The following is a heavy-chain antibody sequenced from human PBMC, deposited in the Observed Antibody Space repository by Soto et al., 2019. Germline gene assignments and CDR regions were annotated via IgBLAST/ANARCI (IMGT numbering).Heavy chain of an antibody. D-gene: IGHD6-6*01. CDR2: INHSGST. V-gene: IGHV4-34*01. CDR3: ARGYYFIAGPYSSSSTYYYYMDV. J-gene: IGHJ6*03. CDR1: GWSFSGYY. Sequence: SETLSLTCAVYGWSFSGYYWSWIRQPPGKGLEWIGEINHSGSTNYNPSLKSRVTISVDTSKNQFSLKLSSVTAADTAVYYCARGYYFIAGPYSSSSTYYYYMDVWGKGTTVTVSS.